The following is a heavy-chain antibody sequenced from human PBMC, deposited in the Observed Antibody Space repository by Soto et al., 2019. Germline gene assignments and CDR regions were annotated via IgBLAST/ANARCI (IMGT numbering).Heavy chain of an antibody. CDR2: ISAYNGKR. V-gene: IGHV1-18*01. CDR1: GYPFTSYG. D-gene: IGHD5-12*01. CDR3: ARGRIVASIHDAFEI. J-gene: IGHJ3*02. Sequence: QGQLLQSGDEVKTPGASVRVSCRASGYPFTSYGISWVRQAPGQGLEWVAGISAYNGKRDTAEKFQGRVTMTLDTSTDTAHMELGDLTSADTAVYYCARGRIVASIHDAFEIWGQGTKVTVSS.